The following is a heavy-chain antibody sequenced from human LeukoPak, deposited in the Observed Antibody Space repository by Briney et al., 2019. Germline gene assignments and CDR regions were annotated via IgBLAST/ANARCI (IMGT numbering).Heavy chain of an antibody. CDR1: GGSISSGGNY. CDR2: IYYSGST. D-gene: IGHD5-12*01. Sequence: SEILSLTCTVSGGSISSGGNYWSWIRQYSGKGLEWIGYIYYSGSTYYNPSLKSRVTISVDTSKNQFSLKLSSVTAADTAVYYCARVDPTDGYSGYYFDYWGQGTLVTVSS. CDR3: ARVDPTDGYSGYYFDY. J-gene: IGHJ4*02. V-gene: IGHV4-31*03.